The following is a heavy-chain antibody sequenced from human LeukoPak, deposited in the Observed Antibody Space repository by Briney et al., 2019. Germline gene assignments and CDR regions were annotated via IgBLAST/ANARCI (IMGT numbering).Heavy chain of an antibody. CDR1: GYSFTSYW. CDR2: IFPDDSDT. CDR3: ARHSDITVADS. V-gene: IGHV5-51*01. Sequence: KPGESLKISCKGSGYSFTSYWTAWVRQMPGKGLEWMGIIFPDDSDTRYSPSFQGLVTISADKSISTAYLQWNSLKASDTAMYYCARHSDITVADSWGQGTLVTVSS. D-gene: IGHD6-19*01. J-gene: IGHJ5*01.